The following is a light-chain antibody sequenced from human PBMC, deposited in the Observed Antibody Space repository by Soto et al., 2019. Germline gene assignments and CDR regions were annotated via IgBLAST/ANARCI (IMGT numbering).Light chain of an antibody. CDR2: GNS. V-gene: IGLV1-40*01. Sequence: SVLTQPPSVSGAPGQRLTISCTGSSSNIGANYDVHWYQHLPGTAPKLLIYGNSNRPSGVPDRFSGSKSGTSASLAITGFQAEDEADYYCQSYDSSLSGYVVGTGTKVTVL. J-gene: IGLJ1*01. CDR1: SSNIGANYD. CDR3: QSYDSSLSGYV.